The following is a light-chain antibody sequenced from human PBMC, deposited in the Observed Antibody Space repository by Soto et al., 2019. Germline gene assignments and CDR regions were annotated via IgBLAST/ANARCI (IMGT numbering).Light chain of an antibody. CDR1: QSVSSSY. V-gene: IGKV3-20*01. CDR3: QQYGSSPIT. J-gene: IGKJ3*01. Sequence: EIVSAQSPGTLSLSPGERATLACSASQSVSSSYLAWYQQKPGQAPRLLIYGASSRATGIPDRFSGSGSGTDFTLTISSLEPEDFAVYYCQQYGSSPITFGPGTKVDI. CDR2: GAS.